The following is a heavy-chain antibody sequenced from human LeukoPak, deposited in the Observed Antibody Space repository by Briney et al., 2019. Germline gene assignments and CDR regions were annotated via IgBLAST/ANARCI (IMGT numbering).Heavy chain of an antibody. CDR3: ARASGSYGPGYFDL. CDR2: IKQDGSEK. V-gene: IGHV3-7*01. D-gene: IGHD1-26*01. J-gene: IGHJ2*01. Sequence: PGGSLRLSCAASGFTFRTYAMTWVRQAPGQGLEWVANIKQDGSEKYYVDSVKGRFTISRDNAKNSLYLQMNSLRAEDTAVYYCARASGSYGPGYFDLWGRGTLVTVSS. CDR1: GFTFRTYA.